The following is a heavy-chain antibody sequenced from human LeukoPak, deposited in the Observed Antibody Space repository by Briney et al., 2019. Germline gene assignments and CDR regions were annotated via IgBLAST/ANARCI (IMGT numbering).Heavy chain of an antibody. Sequence: EASVKVSCKASGGTFSIYAISWVRQAPGQGLEWMGGIIPILDTANYAQKFQGRVTITADKSTNTAYMELSSLRSEDTAVYYCARGQASYIGYCSSTSCYYFDYWGQGTLVTVSS. CDR3: ARGQASYIGYCSSTSCYYFDY. V-gene: IGHV1-69*10. J-gene: IGHJ4*02. CDR1: GGTFSIYA. CDR2: IIPILDTA. D-gene: IGHD2-2*01.